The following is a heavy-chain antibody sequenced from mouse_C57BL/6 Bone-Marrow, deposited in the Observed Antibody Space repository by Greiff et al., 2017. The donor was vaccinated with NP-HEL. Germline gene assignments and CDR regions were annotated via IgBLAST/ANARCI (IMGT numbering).Heavy chain of an antibody. CDR3: TREGLYSKAMDY. CDR1: GFTFSSYA. CDR2: ISSGGDYI. Sequence: EVKVVESGEGLVKPGGSLKLSCAASGFTFSSYAMSWVRQTPEKRLEWVAYISSGGDYIYYADTVKGRFTISRDNARNTLYLQMSSLKSEDTAMYYCTREGLYSKAMDYWGQGTSVTVSS. V-gene: IGHV5-9-1*02. D-gene: IGHD2-5*01. J-gene: IGHJ4*01.